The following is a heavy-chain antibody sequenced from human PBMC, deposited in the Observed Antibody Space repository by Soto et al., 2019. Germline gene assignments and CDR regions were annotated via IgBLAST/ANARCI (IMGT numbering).Heavy chain of an antibody. CDR2: ISWNSGSI. CDR3: AKGHAGITIVRGAQGFDY. CDR1: GFTFDDYA. Sequence: GGSLRLSCAASGFTFDDYAMHWVRQAPGKCLAWVSGISWNSGSIGYADSVKGRFTISRDNAKNSLYLQMNSLRAEDTPLYYCAKGHAGITIVRGAQGFDYWGQGTLVTVSS. V-gene: IGHV3-9*01. J-gene: IGHJ4*02. D-gene: IGHD3-10*01.